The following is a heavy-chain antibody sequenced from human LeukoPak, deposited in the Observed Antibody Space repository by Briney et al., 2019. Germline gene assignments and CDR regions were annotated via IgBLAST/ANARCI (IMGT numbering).Heavy chain of an antibody. D-gene: IGHD5-12*01. V-gene: IGHV3-66*04. CDR1: GFTVSSNY. CDR3: ATPREGGYGNFDY. CDR2: IYSGGST. Sequence: GGSLRLSCAASGFTVSSNYMSWVRQAPGKGLEWVSVIYSGGSTYYADSVKGRFTISRDNSKNTLYLQMNSLRAEDTAVYYCATPREGGYGNFDYWGQGTLVTVSS. J-gene: IGHJ4*02.